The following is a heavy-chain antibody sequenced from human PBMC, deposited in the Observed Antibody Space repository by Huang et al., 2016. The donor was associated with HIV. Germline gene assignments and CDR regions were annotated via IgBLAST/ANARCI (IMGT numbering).Heavy chain of an antibody. CDR1: GFSISSDW. CDR3: ARDPRIQSWLNFFDY. J-gene: IGHJ4*02. Sequence: EVQLVESGGGLVQPGGSLRLSCAASGFSISSDWRHWVRQAPGKGLVGVSRIKSDWSSTSSADSVKGPFTISRDNAKNTLYLQMNSLRAEDTAVYYCARDPRIQSWLNFFDYWGQGTLVSVSS. D-gene: IGHD3-22*01. CDR2: IKSDWSST. V-gene: IGHV3-74*01.